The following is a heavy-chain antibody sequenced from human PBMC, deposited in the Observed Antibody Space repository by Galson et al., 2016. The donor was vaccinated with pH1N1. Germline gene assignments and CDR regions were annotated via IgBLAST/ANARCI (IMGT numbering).Heavy chain of an antibody. CDR2: IFPGDSDT. CDR1: GYSFTRYW. D-gene: IGHD5-18*01. CDR3: ARHSGDGYRYGSERYFDY. J-gene: IGHJ4*02. V-gene: IGHV5-51*01. Sequence: QSGAEVKKPGESLKISCKGSGYSFTRYWIGWVRQMPGKGLEWMGIIFPGDSDTRYSPSFQGQVPISADKSISTPYLQWSSLKASDTAMYYCARHSGDGYRYGSERYFDYWGQGTLVTVSS.